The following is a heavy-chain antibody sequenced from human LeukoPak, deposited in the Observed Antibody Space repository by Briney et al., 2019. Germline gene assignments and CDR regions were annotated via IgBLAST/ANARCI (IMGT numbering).Heavy chain of an antibody. CDR1: GFTFSSYW. Sequence: GGSLRLSCAASGFTFSSYWMSWVRQAPGKGLEWVANIKQDGSEKYYVDSVKGRFTISRDNAKNSLYLQMNSLRVEDTAGYYCARDKILGATHFDYWGQGTLVTVSS. D-gene: IGHD1-26*01. CDR2: IKQDGSEK. J-gene: IGHJ4*02. CDR3: ARDKILGATHFDY. V-gene: IGHV3-7*01.